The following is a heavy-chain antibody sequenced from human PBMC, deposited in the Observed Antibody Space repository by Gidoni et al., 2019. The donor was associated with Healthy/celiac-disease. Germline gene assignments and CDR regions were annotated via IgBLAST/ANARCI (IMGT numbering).Heavy chain of an antibody. Sequence: EVQLVESGGGLVQPGGSLRHSCAASGFTFSSHAMSWVRQGPGKGLEWVSAIGGSGRSTLYADAVKGRFTISRDNSKNTLYLQMNSLRAEDTAVYYCAKMIRGYSFFHYFDYWGQGTLVTVSS. V-gene: IGHV3-23*04. D-gene: IGHD5-18*01. J-gene: IGHJ4*02. CDR1: GFTFSSHA. CDR3: AKMIRGYSFFHYFDY. CDR2: IGGSGRST.